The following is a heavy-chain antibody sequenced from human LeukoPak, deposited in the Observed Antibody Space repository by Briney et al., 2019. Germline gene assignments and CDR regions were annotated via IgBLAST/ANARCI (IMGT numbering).Heavy chain of an antibody. CDR1: GYSISSGYY. CDR2: IYHSGST. CDR3: ANTVSTVVLLFFGESGY. D-gene: IGHD3-10*01. V-gene: IGHV4-38-2*02. J-gene: IGHJ4*02. Sequence: SSETLSLTCTVSGYSISSGYYWGWIRQPPGEVLEGIGSIYHSGSTYYNPSLKSRVTMSVDTSKNQVSLKLSSVTAADTAVYYCANTVSTVVLLFFGESGYWGEGTLVTVSS.